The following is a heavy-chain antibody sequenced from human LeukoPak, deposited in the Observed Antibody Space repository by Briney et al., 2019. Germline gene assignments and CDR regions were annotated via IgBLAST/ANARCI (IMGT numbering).Heavy chain of an antibody. CDR2: IRYDGNNQ. D-gene: IGHD5-24*01. V-gene: IGHV3-30*02. J-gene: IGHJ4*02. CDR3: AKDRGRGMPTNFDY. Sequence: GGSLRLSCAASGFTFSTYGMHWVRQAPGKGLERVTFIRYDGNNQNYADSVKGRFTISRDNSKNTLYLQMNSLRTEDTAVYYCAKDRGRGMPTNFDYWGQGTLVTVSS. CDR1: GFTFSTYG.